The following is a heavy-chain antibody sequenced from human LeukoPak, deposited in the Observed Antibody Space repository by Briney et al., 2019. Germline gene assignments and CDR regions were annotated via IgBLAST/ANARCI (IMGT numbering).Heavy chain of an antibody. CDR1: GYTFTSYG. D-gene: IGHD1-26*01. Sequence: SVKVSCKASGYTFTSYGISWVRQAPGQGLEWMGGIIPIFGTANYAQKFQGRVTMTEDTSTDTAYMELSSLRSEDTAVYYCATVGGSYFRAFDIWGQGAMVTVSS. CDR3: ATVGGSYFRAFDI. V-gene: IGHV1-69*06. CDR2: IIPIFGTA. J-gene: IGHJ3*02.